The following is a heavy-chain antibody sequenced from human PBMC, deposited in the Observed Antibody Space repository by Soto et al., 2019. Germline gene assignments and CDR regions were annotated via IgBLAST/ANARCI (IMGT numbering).Heavy chain of an antibody. CDR1: GGTFGSCA. CDR2: IIPIPGTA. J-gene: IGHJ6*02. Sequence: QVQLVQSGAEVKKPGSSVKVSCKASGGTFGSCAISWVRQAPGQGLEWMGGIIPIPGTANYAQKFQGRVTSAADESTSTAYMELSSLRSEHTAVYYCARSQGSSTSLEIYYYYYCGMDVWGQGTRVTVSS. CDR3: ARSQGSSTSLEIYYYYYCGMDV. V-gene: IGHV1-69*01. D-gene: IGHD2-2*01.